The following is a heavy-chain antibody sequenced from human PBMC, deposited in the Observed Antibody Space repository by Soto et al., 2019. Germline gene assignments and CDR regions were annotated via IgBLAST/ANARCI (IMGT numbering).Heavy chain of an antibody. V-gene: IGHV3-53*01. J-gene: IGHJ4*02. Sequence: EVQLVESGGGLIQPGGSLRLSCAASGFTVSSNYMSWVRQAPGKGLEWVSVIYSGGSTYYADSVKGRFTISRDNSKNTMYLQMHSLRGEETAVYYCARDGPAYCTTGVCHAPSFDYWGQGPLVTVSS. CDR2: IYSGGST. D-gene: IGHD2-8*01. CDR3: ARDGPAYCTTGVCHAPSFDY. CDR1: GFTVSSNY.